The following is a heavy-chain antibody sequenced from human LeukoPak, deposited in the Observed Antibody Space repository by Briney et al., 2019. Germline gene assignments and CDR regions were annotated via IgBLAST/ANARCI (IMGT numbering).Heavy chain of an antibody. CDR3: ARDEGSAYPFDY. Sequence: PSETLSLTCTVSGGSISSSSYYWGWIRQPPGKGLEWIGNIFYSGSTYYNPSLKSRVTISVDTSKNQFSLNLNSVTAADTAVYFCARDEGSAYPFDYWGQGTLVTVSS. CDR2: IFYSGST. J-gene: IGHJ4*02. D-gene: IGHD3-22*01. V-gene: IGHV4-39*07. CDR1: GGSISSSSYY.